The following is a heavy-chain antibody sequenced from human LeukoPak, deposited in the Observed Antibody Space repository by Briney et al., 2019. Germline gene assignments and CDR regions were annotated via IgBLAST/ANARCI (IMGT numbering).Heavy chain of an antibody. V-gene: IGHV3-48*01. D-gene: IGHD2-2*01. Sequence: GGSLRLSCAASGFTFSSYSMNWVRQAPGKGLEWDSYISSSSSTIYYADSVKGRFTISRDNAKNSLYLQMNSLRAEDTAVYYCARDPPGDCSSTSCYGNYWGQGTLVTVSS. CDR1: GFTFSSYS. CDR3: ARDPPGDCSSTSCYGNY. CDR2: ISSSSSTI. J-gene: IGHJ4*02.